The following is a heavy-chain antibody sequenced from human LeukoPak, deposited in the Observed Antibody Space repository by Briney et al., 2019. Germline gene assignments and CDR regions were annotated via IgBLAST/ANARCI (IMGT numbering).Heavy chain of an antibody. CDR3: ARHPFATPFDH. D-gene: IGHD2-15*01. CDR1: GVPISSFY. J-gene: IGHJ4*02. Sequence: SETLSLTCAVSGVPISSFYWSWIRRPPGKGLEWIGYVFYTGDTNYNPSLKSRVTMSLDTSKNQLSLRLTSVTAADTAVYYCARHPFATPFDHWGRGTLVTVSS. CDR2: VFYTGDT. V-gene: IGHV4-59*08.